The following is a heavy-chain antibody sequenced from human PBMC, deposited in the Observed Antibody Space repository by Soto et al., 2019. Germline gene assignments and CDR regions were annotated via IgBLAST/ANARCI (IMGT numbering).Heavy chain of an antibody. V-gene: IGHV3-23*01. J-gene: IGHJ4*02. D-gene: IGHD6-19*01. CDR1: GFTFSSFA. Sequence: EVQFLESGGGLVQPGGSLRLSCAASGFTFSSFAMSWDRQAPGKGLEWVSAIGNRGDSTYYADSVKGRFTISRDNSKNTLYLQMNSLRAEDTAVYYCAKDLIYGYNSGSPFDSWGKGTLVTVSS. CDR2: IGNRGDST. CDR3: AKDLIYGYNSGSPFDS.